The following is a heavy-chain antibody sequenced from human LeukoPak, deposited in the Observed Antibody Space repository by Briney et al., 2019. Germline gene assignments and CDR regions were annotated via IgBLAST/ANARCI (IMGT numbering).Heavy chain of an antibody. J-gene: IGHJ4*02. CDR1: GFTVSSNY. D-gene: IGHD6-19*01. CDR3: ARDLGYSSGDQDY. V-gene: IGHV3-66*01. CDR2: IYSGGST. Sequence: GGSLRLSCAASGFTVSSNYMSWVRQAPGKGLEWVSVIYSGGSTYYADSVKGRFTISRDNSKNTLYLQMNSLRAEDTAVYYCARDLGYSSGDQDYWGQGTLVTVSS.